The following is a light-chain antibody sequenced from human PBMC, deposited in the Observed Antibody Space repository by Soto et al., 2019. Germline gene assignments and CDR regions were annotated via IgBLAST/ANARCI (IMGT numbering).Light chain of an antibody. CDR1: SSDVGGYNY. J-gene: IGLJ1*01. CDR2: EVN. V-gene: IGLV2-8*01. CDR3: SSYAGSNWYV. Sequence: QSVLTQPPSAYGSPGQSVTISCTGTSSDVGGYNYVSWYQQYPGKAPKLIIYEVNERPSGVPDRFSGSKSGNTASLTVSGLQTADEADYYCSSYAGSNWYVFGTGTKVTVL.